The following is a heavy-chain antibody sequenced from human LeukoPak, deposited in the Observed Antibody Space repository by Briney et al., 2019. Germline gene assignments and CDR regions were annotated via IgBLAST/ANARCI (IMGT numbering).Heavy chain of an antibody. CDR1: GFTFSSYW. CDR2: ISSSSSYI. CDR3: ARDGDYSGYGYFQH. V-gene: IGHV3-21*01. J-gene: IGHJ1*01. D-gene: IGHD5-12*01. Sequence: GALRLSCAASGFTFSSYWMSWVRQAPGKGLEWVSSISSSSSYIYYADSVKGRFTISRDNAKNSLDLQMNSLRVEDTAVYYCARDGDYSGYGYFQHWGQGTLVTVSS.